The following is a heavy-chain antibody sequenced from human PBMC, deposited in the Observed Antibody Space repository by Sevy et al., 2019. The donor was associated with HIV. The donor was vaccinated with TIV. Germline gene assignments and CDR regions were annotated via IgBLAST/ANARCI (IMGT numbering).Heavy chain of an antibody. CDR3: AKAKTVAAGFDY. CDR1: GFNFRGYV. V-gene: IGHV3-23*01. CDR2: ISGSGGST. Sequence: GGSLRLSCAASGFNFRGYVMSWVRQAPGKGLEWVSGISGSGGSTYYADSVKGRFTISRDNSKNTLYLQMNSLRAEDTAVYYCAKAKTVAAGFDYWGQGTLVTVSS. D-gene: IGHD2-15*01. J-gene: IGHJ4*02.